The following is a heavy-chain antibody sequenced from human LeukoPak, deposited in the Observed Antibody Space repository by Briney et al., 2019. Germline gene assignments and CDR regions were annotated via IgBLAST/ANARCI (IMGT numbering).Heavy chain of an antibody. Sequence: SQTLSLTCTVPGGSISSGDYYWSWIRQPPGKGLEWIGYIYYSGSTYYNPSLKSRVTISVDTSKNQFSLKLSSVTAADTAVYYCARGLVVPAAPYYYYYGMDVWGQGTTVTVSS. CDR1: GGSISSGDYY. CDR3: ARGLVVPAAPYYYYYGMDV. V-gene: IGHV4-30-4*01. CDR2: IYYSGST. D-gene: IGHD2-2*01. J-gene: IGHJ6*02.